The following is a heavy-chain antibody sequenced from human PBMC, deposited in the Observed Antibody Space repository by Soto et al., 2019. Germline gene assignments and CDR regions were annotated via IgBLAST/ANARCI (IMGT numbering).Heavy chain of an antibody. CDR2: TYHSGTT. Sequence: SETLSLTCAVTGDSLIGDHWWSWVRQTPGKGLEWIGETYHSGTTNYNPSMKTRVTISIDTSKNQFSLKLNSVTAADTAVYYCARAGLPRITIFGVPRNYYYYMDVWGKGTTVTVSS. J-gene: IGHJ6*03. CDR1: GDSLIGDHW. D-gene: IGHD3-3*01. CDR3: ARAGLPRITIFGVPRNYYYYMDV. V-gene: IGHV4-4*02.